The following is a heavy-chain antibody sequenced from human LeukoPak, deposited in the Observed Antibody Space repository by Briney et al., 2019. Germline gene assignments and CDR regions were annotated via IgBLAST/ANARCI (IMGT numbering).Heavy chain of an antibody. Sequence: SVKVSCKASGGAFSSYTISWVRQAPGQGLEWMGRIIPILGIANYAQKFQGRVTITADKSTSTAYMELSSLRSEDTAVYYCATCSGGSCYSLDYWGQGTLVTVSS. V-gene: IGHV1-69*02. CDR3: ATCSGGSCYSLDY. CDR1: GGAFSSYT. J-gene: IGHJ4*02. D-gene: IGHD2-15*01. CDR2: IIPILGIA.